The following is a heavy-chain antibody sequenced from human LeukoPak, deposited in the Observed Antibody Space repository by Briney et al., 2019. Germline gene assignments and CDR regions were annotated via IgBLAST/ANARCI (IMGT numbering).Heavy chain of an antibody. V-gene: IGHV1-69*04. CDR1: GCTFSSYA. D-gene: IGHD6-19*01. J-gene: IGHJ5*02. CDR2: IIPILGIA. Sequence: ASVKVSCKASGCTFSSYAISWVRQAPGQGLEWMGRIIPILGIANYAQKFQGRVTITADKSTSTAYMELSSLRSEDTAVYYCARAASIAVAGTNWFDPWGQGTLVTVSS. CDR3: ARAASIAVAGTNWFDP.